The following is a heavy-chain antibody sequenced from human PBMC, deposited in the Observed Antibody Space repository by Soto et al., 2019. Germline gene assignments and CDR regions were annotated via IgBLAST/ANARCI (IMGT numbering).Heavy chain of an antibody. D-gene: IGHD2-15*01. CDR3: ARGRYCLTGRCFPNWFDS. J-gene: IGHJ5*01. V-gene: IGHV4-30-4*01. CDR2: IYKSTTT. Sequence: SETLSLTCSVSGDSISTVDYFWAWIRQPPGRALEYIGYIYKSTTTYYNPSFESRVAISLDTSKSQFSLNVTSVTAADTAVYFCARGRYCLTGRCFPNWFDSWGQGTLVTVSS. CDR1: GDSISTVDYF.